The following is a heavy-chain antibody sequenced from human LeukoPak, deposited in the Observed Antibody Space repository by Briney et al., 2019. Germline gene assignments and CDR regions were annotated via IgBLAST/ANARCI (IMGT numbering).Heavy chain of an antibody. J-gene: IGHJ4*02. CDR1: GFTFSSYA. CDR2: ISGSGGST. Sequence: GGSLRLSCAASGFTFSSYAMSWVRQAPGKGLEWVSAISGSGGSTYYADSVKGRFTISRDNSKNTLYLQMNSLRAEDTAVYYCAKDHSSEHSGSHDYWGQGTLVTVSS. V-gene: IGHV3-23*01. CDR3: AKDHSSEHSGSHDY. D-gene: IGHD6-19*01.